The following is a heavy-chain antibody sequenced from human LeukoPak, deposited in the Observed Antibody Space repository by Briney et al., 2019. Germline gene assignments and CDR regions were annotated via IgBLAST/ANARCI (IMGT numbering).Heavy chain of an antibody. J-gene: IGHJ5*02. V-gene: IGHV3-21*01. CDR2: ISSSSSYI. D-gene: IGHD1-26*01. CDR1: GFTFSSYS. CDR3: ARGHQRGQVGVTNSWFDP. Sequence: PGGSLRLSCAASGFTFSSYSMNWVRQAPGKGLEWVSSISSSSSYIYYADSVKGRFTISRDNAKNSLYLQMNSLRAEDTAVYYCARGHQRGQVGVTNSWFDPWGKGTLVTVSS.